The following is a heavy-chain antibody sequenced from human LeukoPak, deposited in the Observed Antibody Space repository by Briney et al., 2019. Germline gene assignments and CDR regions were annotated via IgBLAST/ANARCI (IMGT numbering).Heavy chain of an antibody. V-gene: IGHV4-59*08. CDR1: GGSISSYY. Sequence: SETLSLTCTVSGGSISSYYWSWIRQPPGKGLEWIGYIYYSGSTNYNPSLKSRVTISVDTSKNQFSLKLSSVTAADTAVYYCGRHGGYSSYYYGMDVWGQGTTVTVSS. D-gene: IGHD5-18*01. CDR2: IYYSGST. J-gene: IGHJ6*02. CDR3: GRHGGYSSYYYGMDV.